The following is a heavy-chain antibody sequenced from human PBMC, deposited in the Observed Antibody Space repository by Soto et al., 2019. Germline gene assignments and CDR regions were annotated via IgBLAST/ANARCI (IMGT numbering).Heavy chain of an antibody. Sequence: GGSLRLSCAASGFTFSSYDMSWVRRAPGKGLEWVSTILAGGSTYYADSVKGRLTISRNNSKNTVYLQMNSLTAGDTAVYYCAKATATGGGAFDICGQGTMVTVSS. V-gene: IGHV3-23*01. CDR3: AKATATGGGAFDI. J-gene: IGHJ3*02. CDR2: ILAGGST. D-gene: IGHD2-8*02. CDR1: GFTFSSYD.